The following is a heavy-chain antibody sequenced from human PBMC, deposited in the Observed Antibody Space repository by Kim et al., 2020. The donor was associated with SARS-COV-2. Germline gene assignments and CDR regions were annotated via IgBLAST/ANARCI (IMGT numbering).Heavy chain of an antibody. J-gene: IGHJ4*02. V-gene: IGHV4-4*02. D-gene: IGHD6-19*01. Sequence: YNPSLKSRVTISVDKSKNQFSLKLSSVTAADTAVYYCARGLDSSGWGIDYWGQGTLVTVSS. CDR3: ARGLDSSGWGIDY.